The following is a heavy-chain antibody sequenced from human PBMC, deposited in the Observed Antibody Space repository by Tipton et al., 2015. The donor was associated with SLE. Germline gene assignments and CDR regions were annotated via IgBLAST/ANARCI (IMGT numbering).Heavy chain of an antibody. CDR1: GGSFSGYY. CDR2: MYHSGDT. Sequence: GLVKPSETLSLTCAVYGGSFSGYYWGWIRQPPGKGLEWIGSMYHSGDTFYNPSLKSRLTISMDKSKNQYSLKLSSVTAADTAVYYCARDQWDYWGQGILVTVSS. D-gene: IGHD6-19*01. V-gene: IGHV4-38-2*02. CDR3: ARDQWDY. J-gene: IGHJ4*02.